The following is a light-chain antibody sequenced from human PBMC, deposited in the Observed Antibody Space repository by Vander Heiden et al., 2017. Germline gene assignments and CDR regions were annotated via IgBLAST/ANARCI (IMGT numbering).Light chain of an antibody. CDR3: LLSYSGARGV. CDR1: TGAVTSGHY. Sequence: QAVVSQEPSLTVSPAGTVTPTRGSSTGAVTSGHYPYWFQQKPGQAPRTLIYDTSNRHSWTPARFSGSLLGGKAALTLSGAQPEDEAEYYCLLSYSGARGVFGGGTKLTVL. CDR2: DTS. V-gene: IGLV7-46*01. J-gene: IGLJ2*01.